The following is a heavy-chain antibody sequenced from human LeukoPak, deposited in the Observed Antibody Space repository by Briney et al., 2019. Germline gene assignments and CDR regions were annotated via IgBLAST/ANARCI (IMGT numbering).Heavy chain of an antibody. J-gene: IGHJ5*02. CDR2: ISSSNSCI. Sequence: GGSLRLSCAGSGFTFRSYSMNWVRQAPGKGLEWVAYISSSNSCINYADSVKGRFTISRDNAKNSLYLQMNSLRVEDTAVYYCATYYGSGSSWSDTWGQGTLVTVSS. D-gene: IGHD3-10*01. CDR3: ATYYGSGSSWSDT. CDR1: GFTFRSYS. V-gene: IGHV3-21*06.